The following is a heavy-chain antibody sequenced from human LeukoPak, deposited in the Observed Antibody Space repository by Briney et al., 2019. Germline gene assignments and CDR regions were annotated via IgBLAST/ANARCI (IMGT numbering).Heavy chain of an antibody. V-gene: IGHV4-34*01. CDR1: GGSFSGYH. J-gene: IGHJ5*02. CDR2: INHSGST. Sequence: SGTLSLTCAVYGGSFSGYHWSWIRQPPGKGLEWIGEINHSGSTNYNPSLKSRVTISVDTSKNQFSLKLSSVTAADTAVYYCARGHYYDSSGNNWFDPWGQGTLVTVSS. D-gene: IGHD3-22*01. CDR3: ARGHYYDSSGNNWFDP.